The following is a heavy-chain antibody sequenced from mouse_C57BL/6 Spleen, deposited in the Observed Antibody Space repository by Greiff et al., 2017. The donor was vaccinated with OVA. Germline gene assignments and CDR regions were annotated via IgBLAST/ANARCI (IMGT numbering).Heavy chain of an antibody. J-gene: IGHJ3*01. CDR1: GFNIKDDY. Sequence: EVQLQQSGAELVRPGASVKLSCTASGFNIKDDYMPWVKQRPEQGLEWIGWIDPENGDTEYASKFQGKATITADTSSNTAYLQLSSLTSEDTAVYYCTHYDGYYWFAYWGQGTLVTVSA. V-gene: IGHV14-4*01. CDR3: THYDGYYWFAY. CDR2: IDPENGDT. D-gene: IGHD2-3*01.